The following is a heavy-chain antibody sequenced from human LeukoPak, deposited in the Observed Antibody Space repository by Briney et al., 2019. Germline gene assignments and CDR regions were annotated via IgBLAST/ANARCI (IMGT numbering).Heavy chain of an antibody. V-gene: IGHV3-21*01. D-gene: IGHD3-3*01. CDR3: TREGSYYDFWSGDYSAFYYYYYMDV. Sequence: GGSLRLSCAASGFSFSAHTMNWVRQAPGKGLVWVSSISSSGTYIYYADSLQGRFTISRDNANNSLSLQMNSLRAEDAAVYYCTREGSYYDFWSGDYSAFYYYYYMDVWGKGTTVTVSS. CDR1: GFSFSAHT. J-gene: IGHJ6*03. CDR2: ISSSGTYI.